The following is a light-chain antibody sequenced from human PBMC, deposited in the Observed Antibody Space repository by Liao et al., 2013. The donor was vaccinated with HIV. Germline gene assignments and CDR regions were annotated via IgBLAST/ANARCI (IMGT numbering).Light chain of an antibody. CDR2: QDS. CDR3: QAWDSDSYWV. V-gene: IGLV3-1*01. J-gene: IGLJ3*02. Sequence: SYELTQAPSVSVSPGQTASITCSGDKLGDKYACWYQQKPGQSPVLVIYQDSKRPSGIPERFSGSNSGNTATLTISVTQAMDEADYYCQAWDSDSYWVFGGGTQLTVL. CDR1: KLGDKY.